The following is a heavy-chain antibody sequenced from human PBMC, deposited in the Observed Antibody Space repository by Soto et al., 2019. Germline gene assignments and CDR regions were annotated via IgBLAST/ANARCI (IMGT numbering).Heavy chain of an antibody. J-gene: IGHJ4*02. V-gene: IGHV6-1*01. CDR1: GDSVSSNSAA. Sequence: PSQTLSLTCAISGDSVSSNSAAWNWIRQSPSRGFEWLGRTYYRSKWYNDYAVSVKSRITINPDTSKNQFSLQLNSVTPEDTAVYYCARDNPEFWSGQRYFDYWGQGTLVTVSS. D-gene: IGHD3-3*01. CDR2: TYYRSKWYN. CDR3: ARDNPEFWSGQRYFDY.